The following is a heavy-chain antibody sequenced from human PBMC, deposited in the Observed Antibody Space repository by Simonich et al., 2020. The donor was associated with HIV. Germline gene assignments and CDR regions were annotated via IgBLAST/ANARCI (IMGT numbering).Heavy chain of an antibody. CDR2: INHSGST. CDR3: ARGFYQRLYYFDY. CDR1: GGSFSGYY. D-gene: IGHD2-2*01. V-gene: IGHV4-34*01. J-gene: IGHJ4*02. Sequence: QVQLQQWGAGLLKPSETLSRTCAVYGGSFSGYYWSWIRQPPGKGLVWIGEINHSGSTNYNPSLKSRVTISVDTSKNQFSLKLSSVTAADTAVYYCARGFYQRLYYFDYWGQGTLVTVSS.